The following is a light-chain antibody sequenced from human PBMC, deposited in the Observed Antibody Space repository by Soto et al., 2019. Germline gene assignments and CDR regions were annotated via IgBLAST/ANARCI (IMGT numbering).Light chain of an antibody. J-gene: IGLJ1*01. CDR1: SSDVGIYNY. Sequence: QSALTQPASVSGSPGQSIAISCTGSSSDVGIYNYVSWYPQHPGKVPKLIIYEVSNRPSGVSNRFSGSKSGNTASLTISGLQAEDEADYYCSSYTTSSTRVFGTGTKVTVL. V-gene: IGLV2-14*01. CDR2: EVS. CDR3: SSYTTSSTRV.